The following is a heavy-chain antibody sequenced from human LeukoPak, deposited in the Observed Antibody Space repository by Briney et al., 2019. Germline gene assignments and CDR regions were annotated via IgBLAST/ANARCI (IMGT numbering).Heavy chain of an antibody. CDR1: GFTFSSYG. D-gene: IGHD4-23*01. Sequence: PGGSLRLSCAASGFTFSSYGMRWVRQAPGKGLEWVAVTSYDGSYKYFAESVKGRFTISRDNSKNTLYLQMNSLRGEDMAVYYCAKGHERKARWPHDAFDIWGQGTMVTVSS. V-gene: IGHV3-30*18. CDR3: AKGHERKARWPHDAFDI. CDR2: TSYDGSYK. J-gene: IGHJ3*02.